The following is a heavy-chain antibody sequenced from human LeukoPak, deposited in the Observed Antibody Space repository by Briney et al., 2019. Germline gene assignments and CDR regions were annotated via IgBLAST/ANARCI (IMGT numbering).Heavy chain of an antibody. Sequence: ASVKVSCKVSGYTLTELSMHWAQQAPGKGLEWMGGFDPEDGETIYAQKFQGRVTMTEDTSTDTAYMELSSLRSEDTAVYYCATPIAVAVRDAFDIWGQGTMVTVSS. D-gene: IGHD6-19*01. CDR1: GYTLTELS. J-gene: IGHJ3*02. V-gene: IGHV1-24*01. CDR3: ATPIAVAVRDAFDI. CDR2: FDPEDGET.